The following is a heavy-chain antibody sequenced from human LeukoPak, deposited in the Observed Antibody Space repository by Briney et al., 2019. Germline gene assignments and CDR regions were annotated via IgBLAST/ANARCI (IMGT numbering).Heavy chain of an antibody. CDR2: IWYDASNK. J-gene: IGHJ3*02. Sequence: PGRSLRLSCAASGFTFSNYGMHWVRQAPGKGLEWVAVIWYDASNKYYADSVKGRFTISRDNSKNTLYLQMNSLTAADTAVYYCARHGWERRAFDIWGQGTMVTVSS. D-gene: IGHD1-26*01. CDR1: GFTFSNYG. V-gene: IGHV3-33*01. CDR3: ARHGWERRAFDI.